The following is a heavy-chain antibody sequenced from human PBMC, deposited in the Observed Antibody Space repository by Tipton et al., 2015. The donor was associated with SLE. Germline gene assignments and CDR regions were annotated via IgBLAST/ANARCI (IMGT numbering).Heavy chain of an antibody. CDR1: GFTFSSYA. CDR3: AKEIVVVIATTHYFDY. D-gene: IGHD2-21*01. J-gene: IGHJ4*02. CDR2: IRYDGSNK. Sequence: SLRLSCAASGFTFSSYAMSWVRQAPGKGLEWVAFIRYDGSNKYYADSVKGRFTISRDNSKNTLYLQMNSLRAEDTAVYYCAKEIVVVIATTHYFDYWGQGTLVTVSS. V-gene: IGHV3-30*02.